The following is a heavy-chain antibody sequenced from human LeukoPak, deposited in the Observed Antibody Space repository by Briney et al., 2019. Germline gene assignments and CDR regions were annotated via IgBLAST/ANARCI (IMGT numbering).Heavy chain of an antibody. CDR3: AKERATTTAFDY. CDR2: INWNGGST. CDR1: GFTFDDYG. V-gene: IGHV3-20*04. J-gene: IGHJ4*02. Sequence: GGSLRLSCAASGFTFDDYGMSWVRQAPGKGLEWVSGINWNGGSTGYADSVKGRFTISRDNAKNSLYLQMNSLRAEDTAVYFCAKERATTTAFDYWGQGTLVTVSS. D-gene: IGHD1-26*01.